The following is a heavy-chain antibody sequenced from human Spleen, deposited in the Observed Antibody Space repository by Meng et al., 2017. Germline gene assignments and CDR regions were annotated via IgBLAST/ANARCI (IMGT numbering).Heavy chain of an antibody. CDR1: GGSFSDYY. J-gene: IGHJ4*02. D-gene: IGHD1-26*01. CDR3: ARGLSGSYYGTFDY. Sequence: QVQLQQWGAGLLKPSETLSLTCVVSGGSFSDYYWSWIRQPPGKGLEWIGEINHSGSTNYNPSFKSRVTISVDTSKNQFSLKLSSVTTADTAVYYCARGLSGSYYGTFDYWGQGTLVTVSS. V-gene: IGHV4-34*01. CDR2: INHSGST.